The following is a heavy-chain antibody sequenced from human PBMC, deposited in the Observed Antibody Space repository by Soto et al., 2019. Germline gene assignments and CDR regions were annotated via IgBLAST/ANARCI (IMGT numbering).Heavy chain of an antibody. D-gene: IGHD3-9*01. CDR1: GGTFSSYT. CDR2: IIPILGIA. J-gene: IGHJ3*02. Sequence: SVKVSCKASGGTFSSYTISWVRQAPGQGLEWMGRIIPILGIANYAQKFQGRVTITADKSTSTAYMELSSLRSEDTAVYYCARERRYYDILTGYQRHAFDIWGQGTMVTVSS. V-gene: IGHV1-69*04. CDR3: ARERRYYDILTGYQRHAFDI.